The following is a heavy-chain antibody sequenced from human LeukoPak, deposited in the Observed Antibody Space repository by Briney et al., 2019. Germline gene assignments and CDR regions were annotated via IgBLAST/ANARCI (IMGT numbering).Heavy chain of an antibody. Sequence: GGSLTLSCAASGFPFSSYDMSWVPHAPGKGLEWVSASGGSSYYADSVKGRFTISRDNSKNTLYLQINSLRAEDTAFYYCARDDGSHFFEYWGEGALVTVSS. CDR3: ARDDGSHFFEY. CDR1: GFPFSSYD. V-gene: IGHV3-23*01. J-gene: IGHJ4*02. CDR2: SGGSS. D-gene: IGHD5-24*01.